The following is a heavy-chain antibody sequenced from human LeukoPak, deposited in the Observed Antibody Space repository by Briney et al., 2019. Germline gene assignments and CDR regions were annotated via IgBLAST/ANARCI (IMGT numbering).Heavy chain of an antibody. CDR3: ARGSVDYDYVWGSYRLLGMDV. J-gene: IGHJ6*02. CDR2: INHSGSI. CDR1: GGSFSGYS. V-gene: IGHV4-34*01. Sequence: PSETLSLTCAVYGGSFSGYSWSWIRQPPGKGLEWIGEINHSGSINQNPSLKSRVTISVTISIDTSKNQFSLKLSSVTAADTAVYYCARGSVDYDYVWGSYRLLGMDVWGQGTTVTVSS. D-gene: IGHD3-16*02.